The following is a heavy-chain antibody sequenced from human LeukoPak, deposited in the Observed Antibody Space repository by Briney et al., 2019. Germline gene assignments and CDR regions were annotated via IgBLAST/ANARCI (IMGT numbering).Heavy chain of an antibody. CDR1: GSSVSSDYY. V-gene: IGHV4-38-2*01. CDR3: ARLKYNSPWWFDP. Sequence: SETLSLTCAVSGSSVSSDYYWGWIRQPPGKGLEWIGVIYHSGNTYYNPSLKSRVTISIDTSKNQFSLKLSSVTAADTAAYYCARLKYNSPWWFDPWGQGTLVTVSS. CDR2: IYHSGNT. D-gene: IGHD1-14*01. J-gene: IGHJ5*02.